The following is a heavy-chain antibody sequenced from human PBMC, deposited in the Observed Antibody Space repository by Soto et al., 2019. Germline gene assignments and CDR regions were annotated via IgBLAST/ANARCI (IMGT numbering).Heavy chain of an antibody. V-gene: IGHV1-3*01. D-gene: IGHD2-21*02. CDR2: INAGNGNT. J-gene: IGHJ3*02. CDR3: ARAAYCGTDSCSDAFDI. CDR1: GYTFTNYA. Sequence: QVQLVQSGAEVKKSGASVKVSCKASGYTFTNYAMHWVRQAPGQRLEWMGWINAGNGNTKYSQQFQGRVTITRGTSASTAYMELSRLRSEDTAVYYCARAAYCGTDSCSDAFDIWGQGTVVTVSS.